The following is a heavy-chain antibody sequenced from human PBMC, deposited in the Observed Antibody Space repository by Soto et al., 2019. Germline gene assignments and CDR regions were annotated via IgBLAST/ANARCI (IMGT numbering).Heavy chain of an antibody. CDR2: ISTNGGST. CDR3: VKGEYYYDSSGYYPFDY. D-gene: IGHD3-22*01. Sequence: GGSLRLSCSASGFTFSIYAMHWVRQAPGKGLDYVSSISTNGGSTDYADSVKGRFTISRDNSKNTVYLQMSSLRVEDTAVYYCVKGEYYYDSSGYYPFDYWGQGTLVTVSS. CDR1: GFTFSIYA. J-gene: IGHJ4*02. V-gene: IGHV3-64D*06.